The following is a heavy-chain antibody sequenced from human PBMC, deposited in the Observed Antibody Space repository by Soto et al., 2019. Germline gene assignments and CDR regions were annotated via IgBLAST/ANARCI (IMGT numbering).Heavy chain of an antibody. CDR3: ARDHRDMPIRYAMDV. CDR2: IWSDGTNK. Sequence: PGGSLRLSCAASGFTFGSSGMHWVRQAPGKGLEWVAVIWSDGTNKYYADSVKGRFTISRDNSKKTLYLQMNSLRAEDTAMYYCARDHRDMPIRYAMDVWGQGTTVTVSS. J-gene: IGHJ6*02. CDR1: GFTFGSSG. V-gene: IGHV3-33*01. D-gene: IGHD3-16*01.